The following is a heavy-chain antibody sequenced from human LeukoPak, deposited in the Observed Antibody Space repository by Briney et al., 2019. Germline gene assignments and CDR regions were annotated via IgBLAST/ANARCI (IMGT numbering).Heavy chain of an antibody. CDR2: ISAYNGNT. Sequence: ASVKVSCKASGYTFTSYGISWVRQAPGQGLEWMGWISAYNGNTNYAQKLQGRVTMTTDTSTSTAYMELRSLRSDDTAVYCCARAAVAGYCSSTSCYTGPSDYWGQGTLVTVSS. V-gene: IGHV1-18*01. CDR1: GYTFTSYG. J-gene: IGHJ4*02. CDR3: ARAAVAGYCSSTSCYTGPSDY. D-gene: IGHD2-2*02.